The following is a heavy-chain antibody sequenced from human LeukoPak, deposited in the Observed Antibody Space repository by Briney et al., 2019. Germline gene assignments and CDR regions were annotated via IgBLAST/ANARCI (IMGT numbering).Heavy chain of an antibody. J-gene: IGHJ4*02. D-gene: IGHD1-7*01. CDR1: GFTFSSYD. Sequence: GGSLRLSCAASGFTFSSYDMHWVRQPTGKGLEWVSAIGTAGDTYYSHSVKGRFTISRDNAKNSLYLQMNSLRAEDTALYYCARAGLYNWNYEGTTYFDFWGQGTLVTVSA. CDR2: IGTAGDT. V-gene: IGHV3-13*01. CDR3: ARAGLYNWNYEGTTYFDF.